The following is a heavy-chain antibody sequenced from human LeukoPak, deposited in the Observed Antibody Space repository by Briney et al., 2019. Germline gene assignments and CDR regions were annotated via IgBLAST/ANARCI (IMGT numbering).Heavy chain of an antibody. CDR1: GFTFSSYS. D-gene: IGHD6-19*01. CDR2: ISSSSVYI. V-gene: IGHV3-21*01. CDR3: ARAPGYSSGWSYFDY. Sequence: GGSLRLSCAASGFTFSSYSMNWVRQAPGKGLEWVSSISSSSVYIYYADSVKGRFTISRDNPKNLLYLQMNSLRAEDTAVYYCARAPGYSSGWSYFDYWGQGTLVTVSS. J-gene: IGHJ4*02.